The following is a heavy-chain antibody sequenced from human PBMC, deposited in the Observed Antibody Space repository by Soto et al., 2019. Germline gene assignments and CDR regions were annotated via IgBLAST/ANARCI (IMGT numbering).Heavy chain of an antibody. CDR2: INPATGAA. Sequence: QLHLVQSGAVVKKPGASVTVSCSASGYPVTAYYMHWVRQAPGRGLEWMGGINPATGAAKYTQTFPGRVPMPGDTSTSTVFMELGGLTSEDTAVFSCARGGGVGVAGSAAFDMWGQGTLVTVSS. CDR3: ARGGGVGVAGSAAFDM. V-gene: IGHV1-2*02. D-gene: IGHD3-3*01. J-gene: IGHJ3*02. CDR1: GYPVTAYY.